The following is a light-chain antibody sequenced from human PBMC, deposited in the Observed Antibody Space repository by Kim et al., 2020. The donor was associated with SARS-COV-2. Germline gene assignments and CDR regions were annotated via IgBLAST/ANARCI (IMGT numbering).Light chain of an antibody. CDR1: KLGDKY. CDR3: QAWDSSTVV. J-gene: IGLJ2*01. CDR2: QDS. V-gene: IGLV3-1*01. Sequence: YELTQPPSVSVSPGQTASITCSGDKLGDKYACWYQQKPGQSPVLVIYQDSKRPSGIPERFSGSNSGNTATLTISGTQAMDEADYYCQAWDSSTVVFGGGTQLTV.